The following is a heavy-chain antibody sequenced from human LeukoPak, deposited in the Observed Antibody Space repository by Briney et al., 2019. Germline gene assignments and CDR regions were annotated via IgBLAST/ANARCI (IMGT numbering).Heavy chain of an antibody. CDR2: ISGNGYYT. CDR3: AKLPQGGGDHYYIEV. CDR1: GFTFSTYG. J-gene: IGHJ6*03. D-gene: IGHD2-21*02. V-gene: IGHV3-23*01. Sequence: GGSLRLSCAASGFTFSTYGMSWVRQAPGKGLEWVSAISGNGYYTYYADSVRGRFTISRDNSKNTLFLQMNSLRAEDTAVYFCAKLPQGGGDHYYIEVWGKGTTVTVSS.